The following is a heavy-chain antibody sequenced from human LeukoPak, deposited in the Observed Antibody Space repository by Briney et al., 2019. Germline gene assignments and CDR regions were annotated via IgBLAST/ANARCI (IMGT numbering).Heavy chain of an antibody. V-gene: IGHV1-69*13. D-gene: IGHD3-22*01. Sequence: GASVKVSCKASGGTFSSYAISWVRQAPGQGLEWMGGIIPIFGTANYAQKFQGRVTITADESTSTAYMELSSLRSEDTAVYYCASGYYDSSGYSAFDIWGQGTMVTVSS. CDR1: GGTFSSYA. CDR2: IIPIFGTA. J-gene: IGHJ3*02. CDR3: ASGYYDSSGYSAFDI.